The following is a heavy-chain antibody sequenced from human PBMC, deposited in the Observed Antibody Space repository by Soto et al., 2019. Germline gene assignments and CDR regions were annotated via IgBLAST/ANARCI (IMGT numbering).Heavy chain of an antibody. J-gene: IGHJ4*02. CDR2: ILCLNDRK. CDR3: ASGRRTCTEKTCYTDFEF. Sequence: QVHLVQSGAEVKTPGASVTISCKASGYTFSDYGIHWIRQAPGQRPEWLGWILCLNDRKEYSQKFQGRISLTRDTSASTAYIGLSRLRSEDTAVYYCASGRRTCTEKTCYTDFEFWGQGSLVSVSS. D-gene: IGHD2-2*02. V-gene: IGHV1-3*01. CDR1: GYTFSDYG.